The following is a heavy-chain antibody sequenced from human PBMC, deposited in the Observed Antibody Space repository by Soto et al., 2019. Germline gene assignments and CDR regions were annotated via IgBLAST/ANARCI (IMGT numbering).Heavy chain of an antibody. CDR2: ISTSGGRP. CDR3: AKDPDRYDYVWGTYLYIDH. D-gene: IGHD3-16*02. V-gene: IGHV3-23*01. CDR1: GITFSNYA. Sequence: EVQLLESGGGLVQPGGSLRLSCTASGITFSNYAMSWVRQAPRKGLEWVSSISTSGGRPYYADSVKGRFTISRDNSKNTLYLKMNSLRVEDTAVYYCAKDPDRYDYVWGTYLYIDHWGQGTLVTVSS. J-gene: IGHJ4*02.